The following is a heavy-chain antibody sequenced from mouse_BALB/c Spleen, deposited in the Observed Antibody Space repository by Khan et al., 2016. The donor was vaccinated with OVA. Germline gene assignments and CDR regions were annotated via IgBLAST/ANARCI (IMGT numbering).Heavy chain of an antibody. D-gene: IGHD2-2*01. V-gene: IGHV1S81*02. J-gene: IGHJ3*01. CDR1: GYTFTSYY. CDR2: INPSNGGT. Sequence: QVRLQQSGAELVKPGASVKLSCKASGYTFTSYYMYWVNQRPGQGLEWIGEINPSNGGTNFNEKFKSKATLTVDKSSSTVYMQLSNLTSEDSAIYDCTRGGYDGAWFAYWGQGTLVTVSA. CDR3: TRGGYDGAWFAY.